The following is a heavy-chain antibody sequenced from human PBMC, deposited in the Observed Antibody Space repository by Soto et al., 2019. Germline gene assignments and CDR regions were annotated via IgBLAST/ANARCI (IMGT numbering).Heavy chain of an antibody. CDR2: ISGSGGST. Sequence: PGGSLRLSCAASGLTFSSYAMSWVRKAPGKGLEWVSAISGSGGSTYYADSVKGRFTISRDNSKNTLYLQMNSLRAEDTAVYYCAKLVPGYYDSSGYYDPLKKYFDYWGQGTLVTVSS. J-gene: IGHJ4*02. V-gene: IGHV3-23*01. D-gene: IGHD3-22*01. CDR1: GLTFSSYA. CDR3: AKLVPGYYDSSGYYDPLKKYFDY.